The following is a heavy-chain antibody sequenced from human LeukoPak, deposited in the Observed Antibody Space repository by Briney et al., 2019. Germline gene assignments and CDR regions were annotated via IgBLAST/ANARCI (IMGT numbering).Heavy chain of an antibody. V-gene: IGHV1-2*02. CDR1: GYTFTDYS. D-gene: IGHD3-3*01. CDR2: INPNTGGT. J-gene: IGHJ6*03. CDR3: AREGLLSASILAFCYMDV. Sequence: GASVKVSCKASGYTFTDYSMHWVRQAPGQGLEWMGLINPNTGGTNYAQRFQGRVTMTRDTSISTAYMELSRLRSDDTAVYFCAREGLLSASILAFCYMDVWGKGTTVTVSS.